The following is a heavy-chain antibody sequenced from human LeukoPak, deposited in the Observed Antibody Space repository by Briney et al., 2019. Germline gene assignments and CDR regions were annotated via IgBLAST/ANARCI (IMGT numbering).Heavy chain of an antibody. CDR2: INHSGST. J-gene: IGHJ5*02. Sequence: PSETLSLTCAVYGGSFSGYYWSWIRQPPGKGLEWIGEINHSGSTSYNPSLKSRVTISVDTSKNQFSLKLSSVTAADTAVYYCARGGSSSWYGWFDPWGQGTLVTVSS. CDR1: GGSFSGYY. D-gene: IGHD6-13*01. CDR3: ARGGSSSWYGWFDP. V-gene: IGHV4-34*01.